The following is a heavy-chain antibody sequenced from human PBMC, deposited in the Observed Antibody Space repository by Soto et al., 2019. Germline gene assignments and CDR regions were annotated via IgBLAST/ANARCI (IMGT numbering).Heavy chain of an antibody. CDR1: GGSISSYY. Sequence: SETLSLTCTVSGGSISSYYWSWIRQPTGKGLEWIGYIYHSGSTYYNPSLKSRVTISVDRSKNQFSLKLSSVTAADTAVYYCARVPGPWGQGTLVTVSS. J-gene: IGHJ5*02. CDR2: IYHSGST. CDR3: ARVPGP. V-gene: IGHV4-59*12.